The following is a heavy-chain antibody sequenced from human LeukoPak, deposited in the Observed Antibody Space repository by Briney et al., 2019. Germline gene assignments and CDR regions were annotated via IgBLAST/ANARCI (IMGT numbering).Heavy chain of an antibody. J-gene: IGHJ4*02. D-gene: IGHD3-16*01. CDR1: GDSISSYH. V-gene: IGHV4-59*01. CDR3: ARVGRGDHTWGSYYFDH. Sequence: PSETLSLTCTVSGDSISSYHWSWLRQPPGKGLEWIGYISYSGSTNCNPSLKSRVTISVDTSKNQFSLKLSSVTAADTAVYYCARVGRGDHTWGSYYFDHWGQGTLVTVSS. CDR2: ISYSGST.